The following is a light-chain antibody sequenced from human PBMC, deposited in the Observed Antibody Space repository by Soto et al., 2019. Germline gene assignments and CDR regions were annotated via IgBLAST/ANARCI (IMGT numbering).Light chain of an antibody. CDR2: DVT. Sequence: QSVLTQPASVSGSPGQSITISCTGTSSDVGGYNYVSWYQQYPGKAPKVMIYDVTNRPSGVSNRFSGSRSGNTASLTISGLQAEDEADYYCCSFTTSSTYVFGTGTKLTV. CDR1: SSDVGGYNY. J-gene: IGLJ1*01. CDR3: CSFTTSSTYV. V-gene: IGLV2-14*01.